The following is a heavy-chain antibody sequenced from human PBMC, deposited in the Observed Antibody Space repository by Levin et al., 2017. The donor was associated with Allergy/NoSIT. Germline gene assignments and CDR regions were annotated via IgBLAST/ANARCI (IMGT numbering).Heavy chain of an antibody. J-gene: IGHJ4*02. CDR1: GYTFTEYY. D-gene: IGHD4-17*01. CDR2: INPKSGGI. CDR3: AREENGAFDY. Sequence: ASVKVSCKTSGYTFTEYYIHWVRQAPGQGLEKMGWINPKSGGISYAQNFQGRVAMTRDTSISTAYMELSGLTPDDTATYFCAREENGAFDYWSQGSLVIVSS. V-gene: IGHV1-2*02.